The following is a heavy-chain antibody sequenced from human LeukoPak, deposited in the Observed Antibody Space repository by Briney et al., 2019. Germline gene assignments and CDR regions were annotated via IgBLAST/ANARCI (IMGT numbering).Heavy chain of an antibody. J-gene: IGHJ5*02. CDR1: GFTFTNYL. Sequence: ASVKVSCKSFGFTFTNYLLHWVRQAPGQGLEWVGRIAPSVDTTNYAQKFRGRVTMTRDTSTSTVYMELSSLRSEDTAVYYYARVGGDCSGGSCYLFWFDPWGQGTLVTVSS. D-gene: IGHD2-15*01. V-gene: IGHV1-46*01. CDR2: IAPSVDTT. CDR3: ARVGGDCSGGSCYLFWFDP.